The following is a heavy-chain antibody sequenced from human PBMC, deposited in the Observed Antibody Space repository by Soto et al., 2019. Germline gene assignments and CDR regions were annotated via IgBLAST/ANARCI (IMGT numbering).Heavy chain of an antibody. D-gene: IGHD2-15*01. V-gene: IGHV3-23*01. CDR2: VSASGGST. Sequence: RRLSCAASGFTFSSFAMSWVRQAPGKGLEWVSGVSASGGSTFYADSVKGRFTISRDNSKNTLNLQVNSLRAEDTAVYFCAKFGCSGDSCYADYWGQGTLVTVSS. J-gene: IGHJ4*02. CDR1: GFTFSSFA. CDR3: AKFGCSGDSCYADY.